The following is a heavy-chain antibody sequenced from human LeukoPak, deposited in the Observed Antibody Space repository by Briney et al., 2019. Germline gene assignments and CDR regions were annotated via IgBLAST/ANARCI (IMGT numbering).Heavy chain of an antibody. Sequence: GGSLRLSCAASEFTFSNFWMSWVRQAPGKGLEWVANMRQDGSERYYVDSVRGRFTISRDNAKNSLFLQMDNLRAEDTAVYYCAREREWGARGFDYWGQGTLVTVSS. CDR2: MRQDGSER. V-gene: IGHV3-7*01. CDR3: AREREWGARGFDY. J-gene: IGHJ4*02. D-gene: IGHD3-16*01. CDR1: EFTFSNFW.